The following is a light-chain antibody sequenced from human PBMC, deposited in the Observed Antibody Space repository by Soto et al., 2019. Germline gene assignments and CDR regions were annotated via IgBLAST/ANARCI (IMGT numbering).Light chain of an antibody. CDR1: QSVSSIY. Sequence: EMVLPQSPGTLSLSPGERATLSCRASQSVSSIYFAWYQQKPGQAPRLLIYGASSRATGTPDRFSGSGSGTDFNLTISRLEPVDFAVYYCQHYGSSLWTFGKWTKVEIK. CDR2: GAS. CDR3: QHYGSSLWT. V-gene: IGKV3-20*01. J-gene: IGKJ1*01.